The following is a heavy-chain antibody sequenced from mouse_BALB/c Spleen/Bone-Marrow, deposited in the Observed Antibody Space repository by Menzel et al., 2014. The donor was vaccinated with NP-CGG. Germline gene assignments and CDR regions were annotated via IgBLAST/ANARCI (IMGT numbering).Heavy chain of an antibody. D-gene: IGHD4-1*01. Sequence: PLQQSGAELVKPGASVKLSCTASGFNIKDTYMHWVKQRPEQGLEWIGRIDPANGNTKYDPKFQGKATITADTSSNTAYLQLSSLTSEDTAVYYCARWEYYAMDYWGQGTSATVSS. V-gene: IGHV14-3*02. CDR1: GFNIKDTY. CDR2: IDPANGNT. J-gene: IGHJ4*01. CDR3: ARWEYYAMDY.